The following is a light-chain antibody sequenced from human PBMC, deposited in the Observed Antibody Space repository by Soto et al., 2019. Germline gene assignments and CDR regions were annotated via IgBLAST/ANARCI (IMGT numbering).Light chain of an antibody. V-gene: IGLV2-14*01. J-gene: IGLJ3*02. Sequence: QSALIQPASVSGSPGQSITISCTGTSSDVGGYNFVSWYQQHPGKAPKLMIYDVSNRPSGVSNRFSGSKSGNTASLTISGLQAEDEADYYCSSYTTSNTLVFGGGTKVTV. CDR1: SSDVGGYNF. CDR2: DVS. CDR3: SSYTTSNTLV.